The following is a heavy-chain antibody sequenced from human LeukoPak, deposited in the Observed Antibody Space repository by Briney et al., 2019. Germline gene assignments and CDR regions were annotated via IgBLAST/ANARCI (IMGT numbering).Heavy chain of an antibody. CDR1: GGSFSGYY. CDR3: ASGIFDY. CDR2: INHSGST. Sequence: SETLSLTCAVYGGSFSGYYWSWIRQPPGKGLEWIGEINHSGSTNYNPSLKSRVTISVDTSKNQFSLKLSSVTAADTAVYYCASGIFDYWGQGTLVTVSS. V-gene: IGHV4-34*01. J-gene: IGHJ4*02.